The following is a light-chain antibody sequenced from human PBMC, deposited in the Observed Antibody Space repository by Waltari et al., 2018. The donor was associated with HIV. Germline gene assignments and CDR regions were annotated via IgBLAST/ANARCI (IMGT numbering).Light chain of an antibody. CDR1: TSDIGGYNY. V-gene: IGLV2-8*01. Sequence: QSALTQPPSASGSPGQSVTISCTGTTSDIGGYNYVSWFQQHPGEAPRLIIYDVTTRPSGVPDRFSGSNSGNTASLTVSGLQAEDEAEYYCNSYAGSSKSYVFGTGTKVTVL. CDR2: DVT. CDR3: NSYAGSSKSYV. J-gene: IGLJ1*01.